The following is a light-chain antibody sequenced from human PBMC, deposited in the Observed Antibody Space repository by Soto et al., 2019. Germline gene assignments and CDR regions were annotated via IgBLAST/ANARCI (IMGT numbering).Light chain of an antibody. CDR1: QSVGGS. CDR3: QQYGSSPLT. CDR2: HTS. Sequence: ETVLTQSPGTLSLSPGERATLSCRASQSVGGSLAWYQQRPGQAPRLLVYHTSNRATGIPDRFSGSGSGTDFTLTISRLEPEDFAVYYCQQYGSSPLTFGQGTRLEI. V-gene: IGKV3-20*01. J-gene: IGKJ5*01.